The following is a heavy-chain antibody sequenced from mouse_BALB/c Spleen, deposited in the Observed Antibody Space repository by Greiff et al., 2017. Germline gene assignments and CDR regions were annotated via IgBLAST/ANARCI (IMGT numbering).Heavy chain of an antibody. V-gene: IGHV3-6*02. CDR1: GYSITSGYY. CDR2: ISYDGSN. Sequence: DVKLQESGPGLVKPSQSLSLTCSVTGYSITSGYYWNWIRQFPGNKLEWMGYISYDGSNNYNPSLKNRISITRDTSKNQFFLKLNSVTTEDTATYYCARGITDYWGQGTTLTVSS. J-gene: IGHJ2*01. CDR3: ARGITDY. D-gene: IGHD2-4*01.